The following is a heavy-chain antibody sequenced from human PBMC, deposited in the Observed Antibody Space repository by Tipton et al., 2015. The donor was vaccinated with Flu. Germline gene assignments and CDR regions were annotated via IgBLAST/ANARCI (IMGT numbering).Heavy chain of an antibody. CDR2: VSPKSGDT. D-gene: IGHD6-19*01. J-gene: IGHJ4*02. V-gene: IGHV1-8*01. CDR1: GYTFNDYD. CDR3: ARPGYSSGWYAGALDF. Sequence: QVQLVQSGAEVKKPGASVKVSCKTSGYTFNDYDIIWVRQATGQGLEWVGRVSPKSGDTAYAQKFQGRVTINSDTSTRTVYLELRSLRSEDTAVYYCARPGYSSGWYAGALDFWGQGTLVTVSS.